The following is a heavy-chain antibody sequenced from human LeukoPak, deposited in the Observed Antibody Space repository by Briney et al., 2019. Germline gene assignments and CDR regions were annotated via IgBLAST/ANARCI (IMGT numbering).Heavy chain of an antibody. D-gene: IGHD6-13*01. CDR3: ARGSGSSWYQGYYYGMDV. Sequence: ASVKVSCKVSGYTLTELSMHWVRQAPGKGLEWMGGFDPEDGETIYAQKFQGRVTMTRNTSISTAYMELSSLRSEDTAVYYCARGSGSSWYQGYYYGMDVWGQGTTVTVSS. V-gene: IGHV1-24*01. CDR1: GYTLTELS. CDR2: FDPEDGET. J-gene: IGHJ6*02.